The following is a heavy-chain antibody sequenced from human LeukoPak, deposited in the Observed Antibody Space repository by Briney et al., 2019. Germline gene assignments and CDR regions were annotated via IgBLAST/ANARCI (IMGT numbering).Heavy chain of an antibody. Sequence: ASVRVSCKASGGTFSSYAISWVRQAPGQGLEWMGGIIPIFGTANYAQKFQGRVTITADESTSTAYMELSSLRSEDTAVYYCARVLRYFDWLLPYYYYGMDVWGQGTTVTVSS. J-gene: IGHJ6*02. D-gene: IGHD3-9*01. V-gene: IGHV1-69*01. CDR2: IIPIFGTA. CDR3: ARVLRYFDWLLPYYYYGMDV. CDR1: GGTFSSYA.